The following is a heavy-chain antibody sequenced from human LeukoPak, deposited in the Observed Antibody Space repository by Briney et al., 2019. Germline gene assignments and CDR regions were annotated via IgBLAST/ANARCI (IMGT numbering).Heavy chain of an antibody. V-gene: IGHV4-34*01. CDR1: GGSFSGYY. Sequence: SETLSLTCAVYGGSFSGYYWSWIRRPPGKGLEWIGEINHSGSTNYNPSLKSRVTISVDTSKNQFSLKLSSVTAADTAVYYCARGHVNDYFDYWGQGTLVTVSS. J-gene: IGHJ4*02. CDR3: ARGHVNDYFDY. CDR2: INHSGST.